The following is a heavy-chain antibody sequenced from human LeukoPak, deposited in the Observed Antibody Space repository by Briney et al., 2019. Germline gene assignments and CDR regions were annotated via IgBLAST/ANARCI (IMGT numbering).Heavy chain of an antibody. CDR1: GGSISSSSYY. J-gene: IGHJ4*02. V-gene: IGHV4-39*07. CDR3: ASLVATIRAFDY. D-gene: IGHD5-12*01. Sequence: SETLSLTCTVSGGSISSSSYYWGWIRQPPGKGLEWIGSIYYSGSTYYNPSLKSRVTISVDTSKNQFSLNLNSVTAADTAVYYCASLVATIRAFDYWGQGTLVTVSS. CDR2: IYYSGST.